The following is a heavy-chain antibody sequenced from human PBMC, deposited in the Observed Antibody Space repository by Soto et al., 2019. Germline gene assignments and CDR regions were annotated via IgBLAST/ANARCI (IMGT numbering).Heavy chain of an antibody. V-gene: IGHV1-3*01. CDR1: GYTFTSYA. CDR3: ARDWAAAGPFDY. D-gene: IGHD6-13*01. J-gene: IGHJ4*02. CDR2: INAGNGNT. Sequence: ASVKVSCKASGYTFTSYAMHWVRQAPGQRLEWMGWINAGNGNTKYSQKFQGRVTITRDTSASTAYMELRSLRSDDTAVYYGARDWAAAGPFDYWGQGTLVTVSS.